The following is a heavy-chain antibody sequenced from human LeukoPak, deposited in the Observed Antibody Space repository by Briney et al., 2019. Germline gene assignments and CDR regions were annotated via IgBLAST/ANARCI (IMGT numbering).Heavy chain of an antibody. V-gene: IGHV4-34*01. Sequence: SETLSLTCAVYGGSFSGYYWSGIRQPPGKGLEWIGEINHSGSTNYNPSLKSRVTISVDTSKNQFSLKLSSVTAADTAVYYCARGKDFWSGYYSSDYWGQGTLVTVSS. CDR2: INHSGST. CDR1: GGSFSGYY. D-gene: IGHD3-3*01. CDR3: ARGKDFWSGYYSSDY. J-gene: IGHJ4*02.